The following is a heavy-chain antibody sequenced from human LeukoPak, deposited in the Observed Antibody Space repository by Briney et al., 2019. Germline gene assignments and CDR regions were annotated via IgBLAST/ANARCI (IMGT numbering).Heavy chain of an antibody. V-gene: IGHV3-53*01. D-gene: IGHD4-17*01. Sequence: GGSLRLSCAASGLTFSSYAMSWVRQAPGKGLEWVSFLYSGGSAYYADSVRGRFTISRDNSKNTLYLQMNSLRAEDTAVYYCARVSGYGDYPPYWGQGTLVTVSS. CDR3: ARVSGYGDYPPY. CDR2: LYSGGSA. J-gene: IGHJ4*02. CDR1: GLTFSSYA.